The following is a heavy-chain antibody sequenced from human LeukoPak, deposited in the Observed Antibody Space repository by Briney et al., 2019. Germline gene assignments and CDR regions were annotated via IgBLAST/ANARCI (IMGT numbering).Heavy chain of an antibody. CDR1: GFTVSSNY. CDR3: ARSEYYYDSSGYSDAFDI. V-gene: IGHV3-53*04. Sequence: GGSLRLSCAASGFTVSSNYMSWVRQAPGKGLEWVSVIYSGGSTYYADSVKGRFTISRHNSKNTLYLQMNSLRAEDTAVHYCARSEYYYDSSGYSDAFDIWGQGTMVTVPS. D-gene: IGHD3-22*01. J-gene: IGHJ3*02. CDR2: IYSGGST.